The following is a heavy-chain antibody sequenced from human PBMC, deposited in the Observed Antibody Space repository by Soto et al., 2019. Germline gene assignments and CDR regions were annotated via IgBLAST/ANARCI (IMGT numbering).Heavy chain of an antibody. Sequence: GGSLRLSCAASGFTFSSYWMSWVRQAPGRGLEWVASIKQDGSEKYYVDSVKGRFTISRDNAKNSLYLQMNSLRAEDTAVYYCARDRVPARYSSGWYCWGQGTLVTVSS. D-gene: IGHD6-19*01. CDR3: ARDRVPARYSSGWYC. CDR2: IKQDGSEK. J-gene: IGHJ4*02. CDR1: GFTFSSYW. V-gene: IGHV3-7*01.